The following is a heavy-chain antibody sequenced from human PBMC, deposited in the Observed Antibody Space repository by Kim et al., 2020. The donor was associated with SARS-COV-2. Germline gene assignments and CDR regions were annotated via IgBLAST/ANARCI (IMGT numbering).Heavy chain of an antibody. D-gene: IGHD3-10*01. CDR3: ARGGSYGSGSYSQYGMDV. CDR1: GGSISNYF. V-gene: IGHV4-59*01. CDR2: VSNSGSP. J-gene: IGHJ6*04. Sequence: SETLSLTCTVSGGSISNYFWSWIRHFPGKGLEWIGYVSNSGSPNYNPSLKSRVTISVNTPKNQFSLKLTSLTAADTSVYFFARGGSYGSGSYSQYGMDVWGTGTTVTLSS.